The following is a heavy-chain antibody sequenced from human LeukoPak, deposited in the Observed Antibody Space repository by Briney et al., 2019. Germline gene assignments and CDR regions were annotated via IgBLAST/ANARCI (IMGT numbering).Heavy chain of an antibody. CDR1: GYTFTDYG. CDR3: AKGATVAEGDY. V-gene: IGHV1-18*01. J-gene: IGHJ4*02. CDR2: ISGFNGNT. D-gene: IGHD6-19*01. Sequence: ASVKVSCKASGYTFTDYGISWVRQAPGQGLEWMGRISGFNGNTDYAQKFQDRVTMTTDTSTSTAYMELRSLTFDDTAVYYCAKGATVAEGDYWGQGTLVTVSS.